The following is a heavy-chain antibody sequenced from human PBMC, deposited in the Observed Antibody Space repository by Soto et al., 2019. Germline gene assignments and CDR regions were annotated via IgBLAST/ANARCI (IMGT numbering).Heavy chain of an antibody. Sequence: QVQLVQSGAAVKKPGSSVKVSCKAXGGXFSXYAISWVRQAPGQGLEWMGGIIPISGTANYAQKFQGRVTITADESTSTAYMELSSLRSEDTAVYYCARSQGSSTSLEIYYYYYYGMDVWGQGTTVTVSS. D-gene: IGHD2-2*01. V-gene: IGHV1-69*01. CDR2: IIPISGTA. CDR1: GGXFSXYA. J-gene: IGHJ6*02. CDR3: ARSQGSSTSLEIYYYYYYGMDV.